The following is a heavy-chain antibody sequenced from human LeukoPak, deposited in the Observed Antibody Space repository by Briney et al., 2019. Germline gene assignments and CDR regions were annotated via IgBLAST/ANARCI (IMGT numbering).Heavy chain of an antibody. D-gene: IGHD2-21*01. V-gene: IGHV3-23*01. CDR3: ARDHPNCVGTDCLLFDY. J-gene: IGHJ4*02. CDR2: ITGGGAGT. CDR1: GFTFSGYA. Sequence: GGSLRLSCAASGFTFSGYAMSWVRQAPGKGLEWVSTITGGGAGTYYADSVKGRFTISRDNSKNTLYLRVNSLRAEDTAVYYCARDHPNCVGTDCLLFDYWGQGTLVTVSS.